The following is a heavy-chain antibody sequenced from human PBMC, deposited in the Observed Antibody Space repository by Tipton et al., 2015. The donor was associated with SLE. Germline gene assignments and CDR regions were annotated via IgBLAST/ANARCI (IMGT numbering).Heavy chain of an antibody. Sequence: TLSLTCTVSGGSIRSGDYYWSWIRQHPGKGLEWIGYIHDSGATFYNPSLRSRSAISVDTSQNQFSLGLTSATAADTAIYYCARHPGASFDFWGQGILVTVSS. J-gene: IGHJ4*02. CDR1: GGSIRSGDYY. V-gene: IGHV4-31*03. CDR2: IHDSGAT. CDR3: ARHPGASFDF.